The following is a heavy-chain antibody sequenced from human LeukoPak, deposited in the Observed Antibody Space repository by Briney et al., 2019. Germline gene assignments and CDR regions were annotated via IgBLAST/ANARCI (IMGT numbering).Heavy chain of an antibody. CDR3: AKDSSGWLGNYFDF. D-gene: IGHD6-19*01. CDR1: GFTFDDYA. V-gene: IGHV3-9*03. CDR2: ISWNSGRI. Sequence: GRSLRLPCAASGFTFDDYAMHWVRQAPGKGLEWVSGISWNSGRIGYADSVKGRFTISRDNAKNSLYLQMNSLRAEDMALYYCAKDSSGWLGNYFDFWGQGTLVTVSS. J-gene: IGHJ4*02.